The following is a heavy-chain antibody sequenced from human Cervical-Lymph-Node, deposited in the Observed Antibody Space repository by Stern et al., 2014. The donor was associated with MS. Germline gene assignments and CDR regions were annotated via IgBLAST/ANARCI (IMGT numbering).Heavy chain of an antibody. J-gene: IGHJ4*02. V-gene: IGHV3-53*01. Sequence: VQLVESGGGLIQPGGSLRLSCAASGFTVSTNYMSWVRQAPGKGLEWVSVLYSGGSTYYADSVKGRFTISRDNSKNTLYLQMNSLRAEDTAVYYCARTRSGHSYYFDYWGQGTLVTVSS. CDR3: ARTRSGHSYYFDY. CDR1: GFTVSTNY. D-gene: IGHD3-22*01. CDR2: LYSGGST.